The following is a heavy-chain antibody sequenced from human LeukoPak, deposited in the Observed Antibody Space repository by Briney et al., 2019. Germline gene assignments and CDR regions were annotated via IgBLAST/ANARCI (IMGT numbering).Heavy chain of an antibody. CDR3: ARDWRVGATEPDVFDI. J-gene: IGHJ3*02. V-gene: IGHV1-18*01. CDR1: GYTFTSYG. Sequence: RASVKVSCKASGYTFTSYGISWVRQAPRQGLEWMGWISAYNGNTNYAQKLQGRVTMTTDTSTSTAYMELRSLRSDDTAVYYCARDWRVGATEPDVFDIWGQGTMVTVSS. D-gene: IGHD1-26*01. CDR2: ISAYNGNT.